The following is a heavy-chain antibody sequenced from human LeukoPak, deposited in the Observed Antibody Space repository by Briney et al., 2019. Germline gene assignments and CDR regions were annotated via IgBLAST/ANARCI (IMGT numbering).Heavy chain of an antibody. CDR1: GFTFSSYA. Sequence: GSLRLSCAASGFTFSSYAMHWVRQAPGKGLEWVAVISYDGSNKYYADSVRGRFTISRDNSKNTLYLQMNSLRAEDTAVYYCASTLGITMVRGAHDYWGQGTLVTVSS. D-gene: IGHD3-10*01. CDR2: ISYDGSNK. J-gene: IGHJ4*02. V-gene: IGHV3-30-3*01. CDR3: ASTLGITMVRGAHDY.